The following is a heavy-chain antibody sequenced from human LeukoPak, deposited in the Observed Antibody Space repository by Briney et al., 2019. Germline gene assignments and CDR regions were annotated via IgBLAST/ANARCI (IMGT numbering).Heavy chain of an antibody. J-gene: IGHJ4*02. D-gene: IGHD1-26*01. V-gene: IGHV4-59*08. CDR2: VYYSGTT. CDR3: ARRQSEREQRGAPYDS. Sequence: TSETLSLTCSVSGGSISSYYWSWIRQPPGKGLEWIGYVYYSGTTNYNPSLKSRVTISVDTSKNQFSLKLSSVTAADTAVYYCARRQSEREQRGAPYDSWGQGTLVTVSS. CDR1: GGSISSYY.